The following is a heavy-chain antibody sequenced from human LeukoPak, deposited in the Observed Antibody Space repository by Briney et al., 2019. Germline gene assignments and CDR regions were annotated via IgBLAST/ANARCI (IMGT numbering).Heavy chain of an antibody. CDR1: GFTFSSYS. D-gene: IGHD4-17*01. V-gene: IGHV3-21*01. Sequence: GGSLRLSCAASGFTFSSYSMSWVRQAPGKGLEWGSSISSSRSDIYYADSVKGRVTISRDNAKNSLYLQMNSLRAEDTAVYYCARDLNTVTTYYFDYWGQGTLVTVSS. CDR2: ISSSRSDI. J-gene: IGHJ4*02. CDR3: ARDLNTVTTYYFDY.